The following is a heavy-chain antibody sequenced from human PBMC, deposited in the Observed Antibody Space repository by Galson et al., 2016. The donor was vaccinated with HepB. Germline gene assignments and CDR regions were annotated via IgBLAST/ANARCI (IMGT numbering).Heavy chain of an antibody. CDR1: GFPFSRYW. CDR3: ARGYCSGGSCYWMDV. J-gene: IGHJ6*04. CDR2: IWYDGSNE. D-gene: IGHD2-15*01. Sequence: SLRLSCAASGFPFSRYWMTWVRQTSGKGLEWVADIWYDGSNEDYADSVKGRFTISRDTSKNTLYLQMNSLRAADTAIYYCARGYCSGGSCYWMDVWGKGTTVTVSS. V-gene: IGHV3-33*08.